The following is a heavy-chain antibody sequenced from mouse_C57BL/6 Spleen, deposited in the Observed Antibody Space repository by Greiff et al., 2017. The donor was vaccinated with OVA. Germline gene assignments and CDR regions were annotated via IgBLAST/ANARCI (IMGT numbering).Heavy chain of an antibody. D-gene: IGHD1-1*01. CDR1: GYAFSSYW. J-gene: IGHJ2*01. CDR2: IYPGDGDT. CDR3: ARKNYYGSSYQDYFDY. V-gene: IGHV1-82*01. Sequence: QVQLQQSGAELVKPGASVKISCKASGYAFSSYWMNWVKQRPGKGLEWIGQIYPGDGDTNYNGKFKGKATLTADKSSSTAYMQLSSLTSEDSAVYFCARKNYYGSSYQDYFDYWGQGTTLTVSS.